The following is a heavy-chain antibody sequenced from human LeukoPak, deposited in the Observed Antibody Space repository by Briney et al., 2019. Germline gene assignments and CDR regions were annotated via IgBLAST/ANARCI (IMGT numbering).Heavy chain of an antibody. CDR2: ISSSSSYI. J-gene: IGHJ5*02. CDR1: GFTFSSYS. D-gene: IGHD3-3*01. V-gene: IGHV3-21*01. Sequence: GGSLRLSCAASGFTFSSYSMNWVRQAPGKGLEWVSSISSSSSYIYYADPVKGRFTISRDNAKNSLYLQMNSLRAEDTAVYYCAREGAGPPRPYHDFWSGYYYRWFDPWGQGTLVTVSS. CDR3: AREGAGPPRPYHDFWSGYYYRWFDP.